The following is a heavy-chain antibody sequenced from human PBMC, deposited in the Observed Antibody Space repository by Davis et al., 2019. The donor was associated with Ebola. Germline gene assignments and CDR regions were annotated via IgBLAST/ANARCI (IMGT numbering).Heavy chain of an antibody. CDR3: ARSGLSFGVVKYHYGMDV. D-gene: IGHD3-3*01. J-gene: IGHJ6*04. Sequence: VKVSCKASGYTFTNYDINWVRQATGQGLEWMGWMNPNSGNTGYAQKFQGRVTMTRNTSISTAYMELSSLRSEDTAVYYCARSGLSFGVVKYHYGMDVWGKGTTVTVSS. CDR1: GYTFTNYD. CDR2: MNPNSGNT. V-gene: IGHV1-8*01.